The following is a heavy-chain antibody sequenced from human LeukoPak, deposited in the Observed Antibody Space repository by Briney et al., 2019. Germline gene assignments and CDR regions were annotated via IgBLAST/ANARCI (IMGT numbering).Heavy chain of an antibody. CDR2: IIPIFGTA. CDR1: GGTFSSYA. D-gene: IGHD4-17*01. V-gene: IGHV1-69*13. Sequence: ASVKVSCKASGGTFSSYAISWVRQAPGQGLGWMGGIIPIFGTANYAQKFQGRVTITADESTSTAYMELSSLRSEDTAVYYCARATTVTTYFDYWGQGTLVTVSS. J-gene: IGHJ4*02. CDR3: ARATTVTTYFDY.